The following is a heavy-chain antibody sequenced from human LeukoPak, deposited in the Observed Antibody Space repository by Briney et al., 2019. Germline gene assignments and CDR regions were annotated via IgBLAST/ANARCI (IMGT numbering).Heavy chain of an antibody. Sequence: GGSLRLSCAASGFTFSSYAMSWVRQAPGKGPEWVSVISGSGGTTYYADSVEGRFTISRDNSKNTLYLQMNSLRAEDTAVYYCGLQPSIVVVPAAMGEGDYWGQGTLVTVSS. J-gene: IGHJ4*02. CDR1: GFTFSSYA. CDR3: GLQPSIVVVPAAMGEGDY. D-gene: IGHD2-2*01. CDR2: ISGSGGTT. V-gene: IGHV3-23*01.